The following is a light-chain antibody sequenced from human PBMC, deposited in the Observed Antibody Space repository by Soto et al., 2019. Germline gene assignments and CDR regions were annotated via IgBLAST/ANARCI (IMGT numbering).Light chain of an antibody. Sequence: QSALTQPASVSGSPGQSITISCTGTSSDVGGYNYVSWYQQHPGKAPKLMIYDVGNRPSGVSNRFSGSTSGNTASLTISGLQAEDEADYYCTSYTSSSTLAVFGTGTKLTVL. CDR2: DVG. CDR3: TSYTSSSTLAV. CDR1: SSDVGGYNY. J-gene: IGLJ1*01. V-gene: IGLV2-14*01.